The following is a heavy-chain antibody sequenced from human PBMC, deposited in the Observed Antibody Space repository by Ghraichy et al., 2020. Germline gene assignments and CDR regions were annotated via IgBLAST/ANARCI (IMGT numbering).Heavy chain of an antibody. D-gene: IGHD3-22*01. V-gene: IGHV4-4*07. CDR3: ARARNYYDSSGYPLGDAFDI. CDR1: GGSISSYY. J-gene: IGHJ3*02. CDR2: IYTSGST. Sequence: SETLSLTCTVSGGSISSYYWSWIRQPAGKGLEWIGRIYTSGSTNYNPSLKSRVTMSVDTSKNQFSLKLSSVTAADTAVYYCARARNYYDSSGYPLGDAFDIWGQGTMVTVSS.